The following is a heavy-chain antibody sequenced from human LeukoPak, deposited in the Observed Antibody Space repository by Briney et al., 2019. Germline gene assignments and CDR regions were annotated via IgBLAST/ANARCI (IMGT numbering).Heavy chain of an antibody. CDR2: IVVGSGNT. Sequence: SVKVSCKASGFTFTSFAMQWVRQARGQRLEWIGWIVVGSGNTNYAQKFQERVTITRDMSTSTAYMELSSLRSEDTAVYYCAAAAWWTTVTYDYWCQGTLVTVSS. CDR1: GFTFTSFA. D-gene: IGHD4-11*01. V-gene: IGHV1-58*02. CDR3: AAAAWWTTVTYDY. J-gene: IGHJ4*02.